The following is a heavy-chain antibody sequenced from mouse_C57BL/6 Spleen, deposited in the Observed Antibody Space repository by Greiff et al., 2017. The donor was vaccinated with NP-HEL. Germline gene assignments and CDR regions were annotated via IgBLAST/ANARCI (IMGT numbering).Heavy chain of an antibody. CDR2: IRNKANNHAT. Sequence: EVMLVESGGGLVQPGGSMKLSCAASGFTFSDAWMDWVRQSPEKGLEWVAEIRNKANNHATYYAESVKGRFTISRDDSKSSVYLQMNSLRAEDTGIYYCTRLYYYGSSGYFDYWGQGTTLTVSS. CDR3: TRLYYYGSSGYFDY. J-gene: IGHJ2*01. V-gene: IGHV6-6*01. D-gene: IGHD1-1*01. CDR1: GFTFSDAW.